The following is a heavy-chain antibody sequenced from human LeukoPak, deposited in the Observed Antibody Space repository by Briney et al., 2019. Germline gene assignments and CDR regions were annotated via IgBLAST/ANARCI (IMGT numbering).Heavy chain of an antibody. CDR3: ASDPVGYCSANGCYSVDY. V-gene: IGHV1-24*01. CDR2: FDPEHGET. J-gene: IGHJ4*02. D-gene: IGHD2-15*01. CDR1: GYTLTDLS. Sequence: ASVKVSCKVSGYTLTDLSMHWVRQAPGKGLEWMGGFDPEHGETIYAQKFQGRVTMTEDTSTDTAYMELSSLRSDDTAVYYCASDPVGYCSANGCYSVDYWGQGTLVTVSS.